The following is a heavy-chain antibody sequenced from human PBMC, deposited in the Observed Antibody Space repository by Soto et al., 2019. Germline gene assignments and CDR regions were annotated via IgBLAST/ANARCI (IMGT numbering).Heavy chain of an antibody. J-gene: IGHJ5*02. Sequence: GGSLRLSCSASGFTFSSYAMSWVRQAPGKGLEWVSAISGSGGSTYYADSVKGRFTISRDNSKNTLYLQMNSLRAEDTAVYYCAKDIRSRLFPESNWFDPWGQGTLVTVSS. CDR2: ISGSGGST. D-gene: IGHD3-22*01. CDR3: AKDIRSRLFPESNWFDP. V-gene: IGHV3-23*01. CDR1: GFTFSSYA.